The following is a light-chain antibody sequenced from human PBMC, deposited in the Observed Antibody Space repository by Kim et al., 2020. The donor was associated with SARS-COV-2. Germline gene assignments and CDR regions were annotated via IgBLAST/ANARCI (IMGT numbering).Light chain of an antibody. CDR3: AAWDDSLSGVV. CDR1: SSNIGSKY. J-gene: IGLJ2*01. Sequence: GQSGTISCSGSSSNIGSKYVYWYQQFPGTAPKLLIYRNNQRPSGAPARFSASTSGTSASLAISGLRSEDEADYYCAAWDDSLSGVVFGGGTQLTVL. CDR2: RNN. V-gene: IGLV1-47*01.